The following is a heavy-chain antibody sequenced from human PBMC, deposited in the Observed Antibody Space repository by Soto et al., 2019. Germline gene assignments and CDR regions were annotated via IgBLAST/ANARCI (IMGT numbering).Heavy chain of an antibody. CDR2: ISDNGGTT. V-gene: IGHV3-64D*06. CDR1: GFTFSRYG. D-gene: IGHD2-2*02. CDR3: VKGPNLNGYKYFDY. J-gene: IGHJ4*02. Sequence: PGGSLRLSCSAFGFTFSRYGMHWVRQAPGKGPEYVTAISDNGGTTYYADSVKGRFTISRDNSKNTVYLQVSSLRPEDTAVYYCVKGPNLNGYKYFDYWGQGALVTVS.